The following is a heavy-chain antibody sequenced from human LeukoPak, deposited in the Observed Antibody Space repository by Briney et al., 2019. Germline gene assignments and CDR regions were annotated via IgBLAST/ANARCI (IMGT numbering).Heavy chain of an antibody. CDR1: GFTFSSYA. V-gene: IGHV3-23*01. CDR3: AKDPYCSSTSCYGAFDI. Sequence: PGGSLRLSCAASGFTFSSYAMSWVRQAPGKGLEWVSAISGSGGSTYYADSVKGRFTISRDNSKNTLYLQMNSLRAEDTAVYYCAKDPYCSSTSCYGAFDIWGQGTMVTVSS. D-gene: IGHD2-2*01. J-gene: IGHJ3*02. CDR2: ISGSGGST.